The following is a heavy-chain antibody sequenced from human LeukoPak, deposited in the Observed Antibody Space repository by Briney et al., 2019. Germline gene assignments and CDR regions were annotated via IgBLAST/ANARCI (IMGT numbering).Heavy chain of an antibody. CDR1: GFTFSSYE. D-gene: IGHD3-10*01. J-gene: IGHJ6*03. CDR2: ISSSGSTI. V-gene: IGHV3-48*03. CDR3: ARLRGGSGSYYEYYSYYMDV. Sequence: QSGGSLRLSCAASGFTFSSYEMNWVRQAPGRGLEWVSYISSSGSTIYYADSVKGRFTISRDNAKNSLYLQMNSLRAEDTAVYYCARLRGGSGSYYEYYSYYMDVWRKGTTVTVSS.